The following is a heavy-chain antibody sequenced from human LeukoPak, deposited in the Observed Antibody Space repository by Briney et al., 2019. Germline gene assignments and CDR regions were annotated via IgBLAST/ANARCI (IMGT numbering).Heavy chain of an antibody. D-gene: IGHD5-12*01. CDR3: ATTGYSSHWEYF. CDR1: GSILTSYW. J-gene: IGHJ4*02. Sequence: GESLKISCQISGSILTSYWIGWARQLPGKGLEWMGIINPSDFDTLYSPSFQGHVTISLDRSISTAYLHWTSLEASDTATYYCATTGYSSHWEYFWGQGTLVTVSS. V-gene: IGHV5-51*01. CDR2: INPSDFDT.